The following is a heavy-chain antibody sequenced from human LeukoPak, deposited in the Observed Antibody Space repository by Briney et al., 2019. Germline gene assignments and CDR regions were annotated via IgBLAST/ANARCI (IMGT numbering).Heavy chain of an antibody. CDR2: IFYGGDT. D-gene: IGHD2-2*01. V-gene: IGHV4-39*01. Sequence: SETLSLICSVSGVSISGSSYYWGWIRQPPGKGLEWIGNIFYGGDTYYNPSLKSRVTISADTSKNQFSLKLSSVTAADTALYYCARHVYHTSTDYWGQGTLVTVSS. CDR1: GVSISGSSYY. CDR3: ARHVYHTSTDY. J-gene: IGHJ4*02.